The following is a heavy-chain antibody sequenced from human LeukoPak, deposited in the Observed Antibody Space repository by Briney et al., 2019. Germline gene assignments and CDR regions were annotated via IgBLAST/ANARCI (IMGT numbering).Heavy chain of an antibody. J-gene: IGHJ4*02. CDR3: ARGQGTVTTH. D-gene: IGHD4-17*01. Sequence: SETLSLTCAVYGGSFSGYYWSWIRQPPGKGLEWIGEINHSGSTNYNPSLKSRVTISLGMSENHFSLKLTSVTAADTAVYYCARGQGTVTTHWGQGTLVTVSS. CDR1: GGSFSGYY. CDR2: INHSGST. V-gene: IGHV4-34*01.